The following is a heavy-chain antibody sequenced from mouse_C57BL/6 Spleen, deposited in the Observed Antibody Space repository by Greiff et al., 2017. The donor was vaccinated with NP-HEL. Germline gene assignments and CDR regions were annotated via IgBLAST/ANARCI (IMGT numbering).Heavy chain of an antibody. D-gene: IGHD1-1*01. V-gene: IGHV3-6*01. CDR3: AREAYYYGSSYNYFDY. Sequence: DVQLQESGPGLVKPSQSLSLTCSVTGYSITSGYYWNWIRQFPGNKLEWMGYISYDGSNNYNPSLKNRISITRDTSKNQFFLKLNSVTTEDTATYYCAREAYYYGSSYNYFDYWGQGTTLTVSS. CDR1: GYSITSGYY. CDR2: ISYDGSN. J-gene: IGHJ2*01.